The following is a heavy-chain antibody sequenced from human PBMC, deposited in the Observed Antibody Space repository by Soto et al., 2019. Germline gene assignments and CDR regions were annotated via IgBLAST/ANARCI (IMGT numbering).Heavy chain of an antibody. CDR1: GFTFSSYS. J-gene: IGHJ4*02. V-gene: IGHV3-21*01. CDR3: ARDDWNRLDY. Sequence: AGGSLRLSCAASGFTFSSYSMNWVRQAPGKGLEWVSSISSSSSYIYYADSVKGRFTISRDNAKNSLYLQMNSLRAEDTAVYYCARDDWNRLDYWGQGTLVTVSS. CDR2: ISSSSSYI. D-gene: IGHD1-1*01.